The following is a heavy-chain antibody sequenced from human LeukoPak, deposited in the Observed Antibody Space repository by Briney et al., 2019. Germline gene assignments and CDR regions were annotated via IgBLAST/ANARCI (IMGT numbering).Heavy chain of an antibody. CDR3: ASDSSGWRYYFDY. CDR1: GGSISSSSHY. J-gene: IGHJ4*02. CDR2: IYYSGST. Sequence: SETLSLTCTVSGGSISSSSHYWGWIRQPPGKGLEWIGSIYYSGSTYYNPSLKSRVTISVDTSKNQFSLKLSSLTAADTAVYYCASDSSGWRYYFDYWGQGTLVTVSS. D-gene: IGHD6-19*01. V-gene: IGHV4-39*01.